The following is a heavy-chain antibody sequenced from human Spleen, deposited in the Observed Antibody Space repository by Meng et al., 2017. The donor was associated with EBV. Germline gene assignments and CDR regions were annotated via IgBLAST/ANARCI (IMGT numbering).Heavy chain of an antibody. V-gene: IGHV3-21*01. CDR2: ISFSSNYI. D-gene: IGHD2-15*01. CDR1: GFTFSTYS. Sequence: EVQLVESGGGLVKPGGSLRLSCAASGFTFSTYSMNWVRQAPGKGLEWVSFISFSSNYIYYADSVKGRFTISRDNAKNSLSLQMNSLRAEDTAVYYCARDGQGLLRGIDYWGQGTLVTVSS. J-gene: IGHJ4*02. CDR3: ARDGQGLLRGIDY.